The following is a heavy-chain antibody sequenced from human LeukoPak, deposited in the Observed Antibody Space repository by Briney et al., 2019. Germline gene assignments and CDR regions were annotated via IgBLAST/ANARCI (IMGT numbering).Heavy chain of an antibody. Sequence: GGSLRLSCAASGFTFSSYAMSWVRQAPGKGLEWVSAISGSGGSTYYADSVKGRFTISRDNSKNTLYFQMNSLRAEDTAVYYCARDKSGYEYYFDYWGQGTLVTVSS. J-gene: IGHJ4*02. CDR1: GFTFSSYA. CDR2: ISGSGGST. CDR3: ARDKSGYEYYFDY. V-gene: IGHV3-23*01. D-gene: IGHD5-12*01.